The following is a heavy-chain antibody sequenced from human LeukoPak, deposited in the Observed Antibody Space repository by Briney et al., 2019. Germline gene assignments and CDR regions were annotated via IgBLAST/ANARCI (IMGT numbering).Heavy chain of an antibody. CDR1: KFAFSIYW. D-gene: IGHD4-17*01. J-gene: IGHJ4*02. Sequence: GGSLRLSCAASKFAFSIYWMHWVRQAPGKGLVWISRINNDGTTTSYADSVKGRFTISRDNAKNTLFLQMNSLRVEDTAVYYCATGPQVGADYGRFDYWGQGTLVTVSS. CDR3: ATGPQVGADYGRFDY. CDR2: INNDGTTT. V-gene: IGHV3-74*01.